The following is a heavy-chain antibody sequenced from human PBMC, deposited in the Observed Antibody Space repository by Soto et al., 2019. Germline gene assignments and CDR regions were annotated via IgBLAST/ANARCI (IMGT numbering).Heavy chain of an antibody. V-gene: IGHV4-39*01. Sequence: SETLSLTCTVSGGSISSSSYYWGWIRQPPGKGLEWIGSIYYSGSTYYNPSLKSRVTISVDTSKNQFSLKLSSVTAADTAVYYCARLNGQQLADYFDYWGQGTLVTVSS. CDR2: IYYSGST. J-gene: IGHJ4*02. CDR3: ARLNGQQLADYFDY. D-gene: IGHD6-13*01. CDR1: GGSISSSSYY.